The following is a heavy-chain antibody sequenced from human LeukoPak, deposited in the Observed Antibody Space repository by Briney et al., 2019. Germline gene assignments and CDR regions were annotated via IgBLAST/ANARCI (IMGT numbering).Heavy chain of an antibody. CDR1: GFTFSSYA. CDR3: ARCDSSGWSGGFDY. V-gene: IGHV3-23*01. D-gene: IGHD6-19*01. J-gene: IGHJ4*02. Sequence: GGSLRLSCAASGFTFSSYAMSWVRQAPGKGLEWVSAISGSGGSTYYADSVEGRLTISRDNSKNTLYLQMNSLRAEDTAVYYCARCDSSGWSGGFDYWGQGTLVTVSS. CDR2: ISGSGGST.